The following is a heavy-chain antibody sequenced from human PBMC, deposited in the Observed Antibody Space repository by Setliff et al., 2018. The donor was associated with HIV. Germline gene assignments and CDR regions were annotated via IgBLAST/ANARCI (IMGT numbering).Heavy chain of an antibody. Sequence: SETLSLTCTVSGDSVSSRSYYWGWIRQPPGKGLEWIGSIYHSESTYYNPSLKSRVTISVDTSKNQFSLKLSSVTAADTAVYYCARRPAGAVAGSYGMDVWGQGTTVTVSS. CDR2: IYHSEST. CDR3: ARRPAGAVAGSYGMDV. V-gene: IGHV4-39*07. D-gene: IGHD6-19*01. J-gene: IGHJ6*02. CDR1: GDSVSSRSYY.